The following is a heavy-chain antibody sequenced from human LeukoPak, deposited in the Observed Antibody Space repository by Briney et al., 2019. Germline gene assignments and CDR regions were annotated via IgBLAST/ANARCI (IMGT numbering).Heavy chain of an antibody. V-gene: IGHV4-59*08. CDR2: IYYNGST. CDR1: GGSISSYY. CDR3: ARHSTNIVLMVYAIKGYFDY. D-gene: IGHD2-8*01. Sequence: PSETLSLTCTVSGGSISSYYWSWIRQPPGKGLEWIGYIYYNGSTNYNPSLKSRVTISVDTSKNQFSLKLSSVTAADTAVYYCARHSTNIVLMVYAIKGYFDYWGQGTLVTVSS. J-gene: IGHJ4*02.